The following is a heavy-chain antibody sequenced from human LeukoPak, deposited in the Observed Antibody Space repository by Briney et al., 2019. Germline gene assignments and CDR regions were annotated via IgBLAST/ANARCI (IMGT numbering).Heavy chain of an antibody. CDR3: ARISTNYYGSPRAFAI. D-gene: IGHD3-10*01. CDR1: GGSISSYY. J-gene: IGHJ3*02. CDR2: IYYSGST. Sequence: SETLSLTCTVSGGSISSYYWSWIRQPPGKGLEWIGYIYYSGSTNYNPSLKSRVTISVDTSKNQFSLKLSSVTAADTAVYYCARISTNYYGSPRAFAIWGQRTMVTVSS. V-gene: IGHV4-59*01.